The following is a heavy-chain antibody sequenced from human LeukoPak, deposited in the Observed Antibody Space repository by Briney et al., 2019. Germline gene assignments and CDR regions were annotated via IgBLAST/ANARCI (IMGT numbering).Heavy chain of an antibody. J-gene: IGHJ4*02. D-gene: IGHD6-13*01. Sequence: PGPSLRLSCAPSAFTFSSYAMSWVRQAPGNWLDWVSAISGSGGSTSYADSVKGRFTIYRDNSKNTLYLQMNSVRAEDTAVYYCAKVIVAAAATGFDYWGQGTLVTVSS. CDR1: AFTFSSYA. CDR2: ISGSGGST. CDR3: AKVIVAAAATGFDY. V-gene: IGHV3-23*01.